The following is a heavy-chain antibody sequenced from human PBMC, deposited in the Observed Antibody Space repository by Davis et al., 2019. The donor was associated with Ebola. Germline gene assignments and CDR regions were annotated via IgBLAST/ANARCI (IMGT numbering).Heavy chain of an antibody. CDR2: IKQDGSEK. CDR3: SGTGGGTDY. D-gene: IGHD2-8*02. Sequence: GESLKISCVVSGFSFDQYWMSWVRQAPGKGLEWVANIKQDGSEKRYVDSVKGRFTISRDNAKNSMYLQMNNLRADDTAVYYCSGTGGGTDYWGQGTLVTVSS. V-gene: IGHV3-7*03. CDR1: GFSFDQYW. J-gene: IGHJ4*02.